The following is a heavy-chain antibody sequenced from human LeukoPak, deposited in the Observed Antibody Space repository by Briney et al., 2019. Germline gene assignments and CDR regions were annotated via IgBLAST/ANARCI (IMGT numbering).Heavy chain of an antibody. CDR2: ISYDGSNK. Sequence: GGSLRLSCAASGFTFSSYGMHWVRQAPGKGLEWVAVISYDGSNKYYADSVKGRFTISRDNSKNTLYLQMNSLRAEDTAVYYCARDRRFLEWLADAFDIWGQGTMVTVSS. V-gene: IGHV3-30*19. CDR1: GFTFSSYG. CDR3: ARDRRFLEWLADAFDI. D-gene: IGHD3-3*01. J-gene: IGHJ3*02.